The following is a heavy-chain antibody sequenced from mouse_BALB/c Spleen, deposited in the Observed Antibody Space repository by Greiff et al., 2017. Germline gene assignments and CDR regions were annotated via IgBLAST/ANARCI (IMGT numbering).Heavy chain of an antibody. Sequence: VKVVESGPGLVQPSQSLSITCTVSGFSLTSYGVHWVRQSPGKGLEWLGVIWSGGSTDYNAAFISRLSISKDNSKSQVFFKMNSLQANDTAIYYCARKRNYYAMDYWGQGTSVTVSS. J-gene: IGHJ4*01. CDR1: GFSLTSYG. CDR2: IWSGGST. V-gene: IGHV2-2*02. CDR3: ARKRNYYAMDY.